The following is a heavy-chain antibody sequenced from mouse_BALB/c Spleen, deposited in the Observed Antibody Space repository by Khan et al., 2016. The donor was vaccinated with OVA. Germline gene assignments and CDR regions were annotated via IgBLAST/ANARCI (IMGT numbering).Heavy chain of an antibody. V-gene: IGHV1S136*01. D-gene: IGHD2-12*01. Sequence: EVKLLESGPEVVKPGASVKMSCKASGYTFTSYVMHWVKQKPGQGLEWIGYIYPFNDATKFNEKFNGKATLTSDKSSSTAYMELSSLTSEDSAVYYCATVGSYCVSFVYWGQGTLVTVSA. J-gene: IGHJ3*01. CDR1: GYTFTSYV. CDR3: ATVGSYCVSFVY. CDR2: IYPFNDAT.